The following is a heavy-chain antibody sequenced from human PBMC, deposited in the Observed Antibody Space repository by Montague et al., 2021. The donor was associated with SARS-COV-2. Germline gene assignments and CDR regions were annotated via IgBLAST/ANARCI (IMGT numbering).Heavy chain of an antibody. D-gene: IGHD3-16*02. V-gene: IGHV3-48*03. CDR2: ISTSAYTT. CDR1: GFTFSNYD. J-gene: IGHJ3*02. CDR3: TRDYRSIVGDGLDI. Sequence: SLRLSCAASGFTFSNYDMNWVRQAPGKGPEWISYISTSAYTTTYAGSVKGRFTISRENGKNSLYLQMNSLRVEDTAVYYCTRDYRSIVGDGLDIWGQGTKVTVSS.